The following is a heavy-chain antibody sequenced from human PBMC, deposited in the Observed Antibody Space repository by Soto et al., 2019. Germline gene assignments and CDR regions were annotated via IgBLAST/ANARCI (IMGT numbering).Heavy chain of an antibody. CDR2: IIPILGIA. CDR3: ARVPYYDILTGYSNYGMDV. V-gene: IGHV1-69*02. Sequence: QVQLVQSGAEVKKPGSSVKVSCKASGGTFSSYTISWGRHAPGQGREWMGRIIPILGIANYAQKFQGRVTITANKSTSTAYRELSSLRSEDTAVYSCARVPYYDILTGYSNYGMDVWGQGTTVTVSS. J-gene: IGHJ6*02. CDR1: GGTFSSYT. D-gene: IGHD3-9*01.